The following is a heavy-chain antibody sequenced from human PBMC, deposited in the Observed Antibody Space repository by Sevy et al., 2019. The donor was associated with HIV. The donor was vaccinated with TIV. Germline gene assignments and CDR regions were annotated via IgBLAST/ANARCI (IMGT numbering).Heavy chain of an antibody. CDR1: GFTFSNYA. CDR3: ARKYDSSGDFDY. D-gene: IGHD3-22*01. V-gene: IGHV3-23*01. CDR2: ISGSGGSGDKT. J-gene: IGHJ4*02. Sequence: GGSLRLSCAASGFTFSNYAMNWVRQAPGKGLEWVSGISGSGGSGDKTNYAESVMGRITISRDDSKNALYLQMNRLRAEDTAIYYCARKYDSSGDFDYWGQGTLVTVSS.